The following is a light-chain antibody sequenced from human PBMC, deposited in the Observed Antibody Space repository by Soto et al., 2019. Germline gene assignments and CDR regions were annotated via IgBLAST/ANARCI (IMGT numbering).Light chain of an antibody. CDR2: DAS. V-gene: IGKV3-11*01. Sequence: EIVVTQSPAPLSLSPGERATLSCRASQSVSSYLAWYQQKPGQAPRLLIYDASNRATGIPARFSGSGSGTDFTLTISSLEPEDFAVYYCQQRSNWPPWTFGQGTKVDIK. J-gene: IGKJ1*01. CDR1: QSVSSY. CDR3: QQRSNWPPWT.